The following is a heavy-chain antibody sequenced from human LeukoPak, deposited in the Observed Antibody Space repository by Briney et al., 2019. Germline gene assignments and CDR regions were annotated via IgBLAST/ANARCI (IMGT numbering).Heavy chain of an antibody. CDR3: ARMYSSTWYNAFDL. CDR1: SYSITNANW. V-gene: IGHV4-28*01. Sequence: PSETLSLTCAVSSYSITNANWWGWIRQPPGKGLEWIGDIYYSGRTYYNPSLKSRLTISVDTSKNQFSLKLTSVTAVDTAMYYCARMYSSTWYNAFDLWGQGTMVTVSS. J-gene: IGHJ3*01. D-gene: IGHD6-13*01. CDR2: IYYSGRT.